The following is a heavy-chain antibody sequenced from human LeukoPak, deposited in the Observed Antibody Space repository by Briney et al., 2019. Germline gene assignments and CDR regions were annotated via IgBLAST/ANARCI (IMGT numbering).Heavy chain of an antibody. D-gene: IGHD3-22*01. J-gene: IGHJ4*02. V-gene: IGHV1-69*06. CDR1: GGTFSSYA. CDR2: IIPIFGTA. CDR3: AREDYYDSGSNDY. Sequence: ASVKVSCKASGGTFSSYAISWVRQAPGRGLEWMGGIIPIFGTANYAQKFQGRVTITADKSTSTAYMELSSLRSEDTAVYYCAREDYYDSGSNDYWGQGTLVTVSS.